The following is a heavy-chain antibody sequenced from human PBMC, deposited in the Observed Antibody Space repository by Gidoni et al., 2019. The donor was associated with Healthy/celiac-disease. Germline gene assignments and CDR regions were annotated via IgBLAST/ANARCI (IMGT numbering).Heavy chain of an antibody. CDR1: GFTYSSYE. CDR3: AREGDTAMVTFDY. V-gene: IGHV3-48*03. J-gene: IGHJ4*02. D-gene: IGHD5-18*01. Sequence: EVQLVESGGGLVQPGGSLRLSCAASGFTYSSYEMNWVRQAPGKGLEWVSYISSSGSTIYYADSGKGRFTISRDNAKNSLYLQMNSLRAEDTAVYYCAREGDTAMVTFDYWGQGTLVTVSS. CDR2: ISSSGSTI.